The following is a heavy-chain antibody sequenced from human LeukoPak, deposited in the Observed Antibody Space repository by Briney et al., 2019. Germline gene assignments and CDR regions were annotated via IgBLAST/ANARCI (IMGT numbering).Heavy chain of an antibody. CDR3: TKDTGEGDF. CDR2: IGIDGSDE. V-gene: IGHV3-30*02. CDR1: GFTFSIYG. J-gene: IGHJ4*02. D-gene: IGHD2-21*01. Sequence: PGGSLRLSCATSGFTFSIYGMHSVRHFPGKGLEWVAFIGIDGSDEEYVDSVKGRFTISRDNSKNTLYLQMKHLRLEDTAMYYCTKDTGEGDFWGQGTLVTVSS.